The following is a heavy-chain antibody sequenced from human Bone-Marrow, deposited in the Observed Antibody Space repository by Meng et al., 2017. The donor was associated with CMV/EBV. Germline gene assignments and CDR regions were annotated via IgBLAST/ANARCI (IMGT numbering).Heavy chain of an antibody. Sequence: SLKISCAASGFTFSSYWMHWVRQAPGKGLVWVSRINSDGSSTSYADSVKGRFTISRDNAKNTLYLQMNSLRAEDTAVYYCARDRIVVVPAATNWFDPWGQGTLVTVSS. CDR3: ARDRIVVVPAATNWFDP. CDR2: INSDGSST. D-gene: IGHD2-2*01. CDR1: GFTFSSYW. V-gene: IGHV3-74*01. J-gene: IGHJ5*02.